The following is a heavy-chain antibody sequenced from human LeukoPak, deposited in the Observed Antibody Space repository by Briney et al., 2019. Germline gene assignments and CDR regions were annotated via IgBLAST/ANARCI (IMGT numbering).Heavy chain of an antibody. CDR2: ISGSGGST. D-gene: IGHD4-17*01. V-gene: IGHV3-23*01. J-gene: IGHJ6*02. CDR1: GFTFSSYA. Sequence: GGSLRLSCAASGFTFSSYAMSWVRQAPGKGLEWVSAISGSGGSTYYADSVKGRFTISRDNSKNTLYLQMNSLRAEDTAVYYCAKDLGSPYGDYGRYYGMDVWGQGTTVTVPS. CDR3: AKDLGSPYGDYGRYYGMDV.